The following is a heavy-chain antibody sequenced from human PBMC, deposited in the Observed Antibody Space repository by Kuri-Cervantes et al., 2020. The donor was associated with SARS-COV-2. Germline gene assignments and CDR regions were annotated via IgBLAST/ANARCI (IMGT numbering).Heavy chain of an antibody. D-gene: IGHD2-2*01. CDR2: IIPIFGTA. J-gene: IGHJ6*02. V-gene: IGHV1-69*06. CDR3: ARLGNKDQLLYYYYGMDV. Sequence: SVKVSCKASGGTFSSYAISWVRQAPGQGLEWVGGIIPIFGTANYARKFQGRVTITADKSTSTAYMELSSLKASDTAMYYCARLGNKDQLLYYYYGMDVWGQGTTVTVSS. CDR1: GGTFSSYA.